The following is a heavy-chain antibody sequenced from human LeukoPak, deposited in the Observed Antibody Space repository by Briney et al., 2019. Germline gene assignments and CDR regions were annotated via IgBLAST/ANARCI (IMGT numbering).Heavy chain of an antibody. V-gene: IGHV1-69*13. CDR2: IIPIFGTA. CDR1: GYTFTGYY. D-gene: IGHD3-22*01. Sequence: GASVKVSCKASGYTFTGYYMHWVRQAPGQGLEWMGGIIPIFGTANYAQKFQGRVTITADESTSTAYMELSSLRSEDTAVYYCARTNVAIVVVIPRGYYYYGMDVWGQGTTVTVSS. CDR3: ARTNVAIVVVIPRGYYYYGMDV. J-gene: IGHJ6*02.